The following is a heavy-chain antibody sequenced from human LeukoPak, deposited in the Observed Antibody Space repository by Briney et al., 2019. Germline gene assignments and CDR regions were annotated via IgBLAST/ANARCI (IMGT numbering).Heavy chain of an antibody. Sequence: PGGSLRLSCAASGFTFSSYGFHWVRQAPGKGLEWVALIWYDGSKKYYAESVKGRFTISRDDSKNTLYLQMNSLRAEDTAVYYCARDLGNYDSGTSWFDLWGQGTPVTVSS. CDR1: GFTFSSYG. D-gene: IGHD3-10*01. CDR2: IWYDGSKK. CDR3: ARDLGNYDSGTSWFDL. J-gene: IGHJ5*02. V-gene: IGHV3-33*01.